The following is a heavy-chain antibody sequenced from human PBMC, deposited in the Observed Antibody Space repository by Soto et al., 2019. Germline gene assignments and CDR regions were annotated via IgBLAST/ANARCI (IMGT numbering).Heavy chain of an antibody. Sequence: QVQLQESGPGLVKPSKTLSLTCTVSGGSISSYYWSWIRQPPGKGLEWIGYIYYSESTNYNPSLKSRVTISVDTSKNQFSLKLSSVTAADTDVYYCARFNWYFDLWGRGTLVTVSS. CDR3: ARFNWYFDL. J-gene: IGHJ2*01. V-gene: IGHV4-59*08. CDR1: GGSISSYY. CDR2: IYYSEST.